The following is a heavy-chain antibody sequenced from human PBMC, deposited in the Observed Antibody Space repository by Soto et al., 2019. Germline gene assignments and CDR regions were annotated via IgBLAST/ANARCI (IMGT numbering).Heavy chain of an antibody. CDR2: ISYDGSNK. D-gene: IGHD2-15*01. CDR1: GFTFSSYG. J-gene: IGHJ1*01. Sequence: GGSLRLSCAASGFTFSSYGMHWVRQAPGKGLEWVAVISYDGSNKYYADSVKGRFTISRDNSKNTLYLQMNSLRAEDTAVYYCAKGPKYCSGGSCYRAEYFQHWGQGTLVTVSS. V-gene: IGHV3-30*18. CDR3: AKGPKYCSGGSCYRAEYFQH.